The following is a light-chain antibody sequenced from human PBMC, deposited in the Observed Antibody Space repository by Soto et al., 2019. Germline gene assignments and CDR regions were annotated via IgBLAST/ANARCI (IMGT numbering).Light chain of an antibody. J-gene: IGKJ3*01. CDR3: QHYNQWPPFT. CDR2: GAS. V-gene: IGKV3-15*01. CDR1: QSVKSS. Sequence: EIVMTQSPATLSVSPGERATLSCRASQSVKSSLAWYQHKPGQVPRLLIYGASTRATGVPVRFGGSGSGTDFTLAISSLQAEDVAVYYCQHYNQWPPFTFGGGTKVDI.